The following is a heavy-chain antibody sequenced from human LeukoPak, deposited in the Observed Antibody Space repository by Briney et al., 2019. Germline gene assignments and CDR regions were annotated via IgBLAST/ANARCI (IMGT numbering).Heavy chain of an antibody. J-gene: IGHJ6*02. CDR1: GXTFDDYT. CDR3: AKDKNYYGMDV. Sequence: GGSLRLSCAASGXTFDDYTMHWVRQAPGKGLEWVSLISWDGGSTYYADSVKGRFTISRDNSKNSLYLQMNSLRTEDTALYYCAKDKNYYGMDVWGQGTTVTVSS. V-gene: IGHV3-43*01. CDR2: ISWDGGST.